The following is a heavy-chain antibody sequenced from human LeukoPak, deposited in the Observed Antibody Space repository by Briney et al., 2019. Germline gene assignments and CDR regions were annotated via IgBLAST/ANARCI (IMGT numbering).Heavy chain of an antibody. D-gene: IGHD5-18*01. CDR1: GASISSSSYY. J-gene: IGHJ5*02. V-gene: IGHV4-39*07. Sequence: SETLSLTCTVSGASISSSSYYWGWIRQPPGKGLEWIGSIYYSGSTYYNPSLKSRVTISVDTSKNQFSLKLSSVTAADTAVYYCARDGYSYGYNWFDPWGQGTLVTVSS. CDR3: ARDGYSYGYNWFDP. CDR2: IYYSGST.